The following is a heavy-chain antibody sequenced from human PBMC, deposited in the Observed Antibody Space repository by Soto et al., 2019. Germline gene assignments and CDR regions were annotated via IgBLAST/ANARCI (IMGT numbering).Heavy chain of an antibody. Sequence: QVQLVESGGGVVQPGRSLRLSCAASGFTFSSYGMHWVRQAPGKGLEWVAVISYDGSKKYYGDSVKGRFTISRDNSKITLYLEMNSLRAEDTAVYYCAKSGYASSWYWFDPWGQGTLGTVSS. CDR1: GFTFSSYG. CDR3: AKSGYASSWYWFDP. CDR2: ISYDGSKK. J-gene: IGHJ5*02. D-gene: IGHD6-13*01. V-gene: IGHV3-30*18.